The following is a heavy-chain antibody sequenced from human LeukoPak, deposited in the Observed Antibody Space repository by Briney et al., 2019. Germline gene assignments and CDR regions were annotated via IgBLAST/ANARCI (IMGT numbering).Heavy chain of an antibody. CDR2: INHSGST. J-gene: IGHJ5*02. CDR1: GGSFSGYY. V-gene: IGHV4-34*01. D-gene: IGHD3-10*01. CDR3: ERGSPYYYGSGNWFDP. Sequence: PSETLSLTCAVYGGSFSGYYWSWIRQPPGKGLEWIGEINHSGSTNYNPSLKSRVTISVDTSKNQFSLKLSSVTAADTAVYCCERGSPYYYGSGNWFDPWGQGTLVTVSS.